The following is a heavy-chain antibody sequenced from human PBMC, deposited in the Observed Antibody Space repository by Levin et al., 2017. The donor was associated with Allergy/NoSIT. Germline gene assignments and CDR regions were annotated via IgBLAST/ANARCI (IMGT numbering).Heavy chain of an antibody. J-gene: IGHJ3*02. D-gene: IGHD2-21*02. CDR2: ISPYNGDT. Sequence: GESLKVSCKASGYSFSTYGISWVRQAPGQGLEWMGWISPYNGDTNYAQNLQGRVTMTTETSTGTVYMELRSLRSDDTAVYYCARDLAHCGGDCFYDTFDIWGQGTMVTVSS. V-gene: IGHV1-18*01. CDR3: ARDLAHCGGDCFYDTFDI. CDR1: GYSFSTYG.